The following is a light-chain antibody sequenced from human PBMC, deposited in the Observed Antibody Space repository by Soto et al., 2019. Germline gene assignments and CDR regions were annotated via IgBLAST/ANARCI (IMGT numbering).Light chain of an antibody. Sequence: LTQPRSVSGSPGQSVTISCTGASSDVGGYNYVSWYQQHPGKAPKLMIYDVSKWPSGVPDRFSGSKSGNTASLTISGLQTEDEADYYCCSYAGRYTYVFGTGTKVTVL. J-gene: IGLJ1*01. CDR3: CSYAGRYTYV. CDR2: DVS. CDR1: SSDVGGYNY. V-gene: IGLV2-11*01.